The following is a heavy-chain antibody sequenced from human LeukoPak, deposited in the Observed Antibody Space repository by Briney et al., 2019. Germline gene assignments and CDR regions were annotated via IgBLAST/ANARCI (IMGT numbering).Heavy chain of an antibody. Sequence: ASVKVSCKASGYTFTSYYMHWVRQAPGQGLEWMGIINPSGGSTSYAQKFQGRVTMTRDTSTSTVYMELSSLRSEDTAVYYCARFRTTKDYYYGMDVWGQGTTVTVSS. D-gene: IGHD1-1*01. CDR3: ARFRTTKDYYYGMDV. V-gene: IGHV1-46*01. J-gene: IGHJ6*02. CDR2: INPSGGST. CDR1: GYTFTSYY.